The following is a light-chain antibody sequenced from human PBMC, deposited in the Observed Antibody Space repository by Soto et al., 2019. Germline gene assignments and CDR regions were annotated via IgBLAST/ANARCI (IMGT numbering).Light chain of an antibody. CDR3: QQYYSTLT. V-gene: IGKV4-1*01. J-gene: IGKJ4*01. CDR1: QSVLYSSNNKNY. Sequence: DIVMTQSPDSLAVSLGERATINCKSSQSVLYSSNNKNYLAWYQQKPGQPPKLLIYWASTRESGVPDRFSGSGSGTDFTLTISSLQAEDMTVYYCQQYYSTLTFGGGTKVEIK. CDR2: WAS.